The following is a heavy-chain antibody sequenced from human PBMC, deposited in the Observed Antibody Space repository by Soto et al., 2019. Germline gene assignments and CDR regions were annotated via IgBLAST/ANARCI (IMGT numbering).Heavy chain of an antibody. D-gene: IGHD3-22*01. CDR2: IYYSGST. V-gene: IGHV4-30-4*01. CDR1: GGSISSGDYY. Sequence: PSETLSLTCTVSGGSISSGDYYWSWIRQPPGKGLEWIGYIYYSGSTYYNPSLKSRVTISVDTSKNQFSLKLSSVTAADTAVYYCARVRADYYDSSGYYLFDYWGQGTLVTVSS. CDR3: ARVRADYYDSSGYYLFDY. J-gene: IGHJ4*02.